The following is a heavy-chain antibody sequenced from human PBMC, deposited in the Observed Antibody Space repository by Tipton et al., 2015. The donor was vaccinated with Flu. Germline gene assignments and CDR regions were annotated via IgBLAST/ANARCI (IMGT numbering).Heavy chain of an antibody. J-gene: IGHJ4*02. CDR1: GYSFTDYW. CDR3: VRQNCGGDCYPDY. Sequence: VQLVQSGAEVKEPGESLKISCKGSGYSFTDYWIGWVRQMPGKGLEWMGIIYPDDSDTKYSPSFQGQVTFSADNSVNTAYLQWSSLKASDTAIYFCVRQNCGGDCYPDYWGQGTLVTVSS. CDR2: IYPDDSDT. D-gene: IGHD2-21*02. V-gene: IGHV5-51*01.